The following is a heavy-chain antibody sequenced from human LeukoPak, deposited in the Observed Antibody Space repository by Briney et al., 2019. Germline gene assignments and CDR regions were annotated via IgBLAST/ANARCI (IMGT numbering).Heavy chain of an antibody. V-gene: IGHV4-59*01. CDR2: IYNSGST. D-gene: IGHD2-2*01. CDR3: ARGETMPLYYFGY. J-gene: IGHJ4*02. Sequence: SETLSLTCTVSGGSISSYYWSWIRQPPGKGLEWIGYIYNSGSTNYNPSLKSRVTISVDTSKNQCSLKLSSVTAADTAVYYCARGETMPLYYFGYWGQGTLVTVSS. CDR1: GGSISSYY.